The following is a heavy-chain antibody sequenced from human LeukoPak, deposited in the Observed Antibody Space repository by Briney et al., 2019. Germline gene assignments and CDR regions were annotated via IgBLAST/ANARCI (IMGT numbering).Heavy chain of an antibody. Sequence: ASVKVSCKASGYTFTGYYMHWVRQAPGQGLEWMGWINPNSGGTNYAQKFQGRVTMTRDTSISTAYMELSRLRSDDTAVYYCARDMWDYYGSGSYRTSYYYYYMDVWGKGTTVTVSS. CDR2: INPNSGGT. J-gene: IGHJ6*03. D-gene: IGHD3-10*01. CDR1: GYTFTGYY. V-gene: IGHV1-2*02. CDR3: ARDMWDYYGSGSYRTSYYYYYMDV.